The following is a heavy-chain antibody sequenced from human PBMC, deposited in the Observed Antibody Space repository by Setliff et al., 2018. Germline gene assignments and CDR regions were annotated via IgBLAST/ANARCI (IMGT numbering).Heavy chain of an antibody. J-gene: IGHJ4*02. D-gene: IGHD3-22*01. CDR2: INHSGST. Sequence: PSETLSLTCAVYGGSFSGYYWSWICQPPGKGLEWIGEINHSGSTNYNPSLKSRVTISVDTSKNQFSLKLSSVTAADTAVYYCAGGRLHYYDSSGYSHWGQGTLVTVSS. V-gene: IGHV4-34*01. CDR1: GGSFSGYY. CDR3: AGGRLHYYDSSGYSH.